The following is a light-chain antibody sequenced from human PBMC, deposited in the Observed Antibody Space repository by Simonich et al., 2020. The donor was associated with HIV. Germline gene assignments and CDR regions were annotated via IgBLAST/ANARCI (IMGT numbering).Light chain of an antibody. J-gene: IGKJ1*01. CDR3: QQNDNTPWT. CDR2: GTT. V-gene: IGKV3-20*01. CDR1: QSVSSSY. Sequence: EIVLTQSPGTLSLSPGERATLSCRASQSVSSSYLAWYQQKPGQAPRLLIYGTTTRATGIPARFSGSGSGIEFTLTISSLQPEDFATYYCQQNDNTPWTFGQGTKVEIK.